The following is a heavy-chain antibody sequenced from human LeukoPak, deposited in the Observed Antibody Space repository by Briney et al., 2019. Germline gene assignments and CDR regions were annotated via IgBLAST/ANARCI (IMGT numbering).Heavy chain of an antibody. CDR3: ARPKERWLQSPVGY. Sequence: GGSLRLSCAASGFTFDDYAMHWVRQAPGKGLEWVAVISYDGSNKYYADSVKGRFTISRDNSKNTLYLQMNSLRAEDTAVYYCARPKERWLQSPVGYWGQGTLVTVSS. CDR1: GFTFDDYA. CDR2: ISYDGSNK. J-gene: IGHJ4*02. D-gene: IGHD5-24*01. V-gene: IGHV3-30-3*01.